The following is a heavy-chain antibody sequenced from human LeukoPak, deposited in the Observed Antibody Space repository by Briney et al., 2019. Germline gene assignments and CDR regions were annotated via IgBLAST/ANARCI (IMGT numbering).Heavy chain of an antibody. CDR2: IKHDGST. CDR3: ARQVVAAATTFDY. CDR1: GGSFSGDF. V-gene: IGHV4-34*01. D-gene: IGHD2-15*01. J-gene: IGHJ4*02. Sequence: SETLSLTCAVYGGSFSGDFWSWIRQSPGKGLEWIGEIKHDGSTTYNPSLESRVTISVDTSKNQFSLKVNSVTAADTAVYYCARQVVAAATTFDYWGQGTLVTVSS.